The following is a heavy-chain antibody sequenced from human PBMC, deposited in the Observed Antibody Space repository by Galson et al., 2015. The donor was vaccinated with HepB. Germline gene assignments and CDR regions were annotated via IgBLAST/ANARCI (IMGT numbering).Heavy chain of an antibody. Sequence: CAISGDSASSTSGTWNWIRQSPSRGLEWLGRTYYRSKWYNDSAVSLKSRITINPDTSKNQFSLQLNSVTPEDTAVYYCACGNYHFDCWDQGTLVTVSS. D-gene: IGHD5-24*01. CDR2: TYYRSKWYN. V-gene: IGHV6-1*01. J-gene: IGHJ4*02. CDR3: ACGNYHFDC. CDR1: GDSASSTSGT.